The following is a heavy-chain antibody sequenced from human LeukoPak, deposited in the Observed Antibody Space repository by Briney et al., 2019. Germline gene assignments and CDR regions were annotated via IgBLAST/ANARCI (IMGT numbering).Heavy chain of an antibody. Sequence: GASVKVSCKASGGTFSTFAISWVRQAPGQGLEWMGWISAYNGNTNYAQKLQGRVTMTTDTSTSTAYMELRSLRSDDTAVYYCARVTVKGGSGIAARTFDYWGQGTLVTVSS. CDR1: GGTFSTFA. J-gene: IGHJ4*02. CDR2: ISAYNGNT. D-gene: IGHD6-6*01. CDR3: ARVTVKGGSGIAARTFDY. V-gene: IGHV1-18*01.